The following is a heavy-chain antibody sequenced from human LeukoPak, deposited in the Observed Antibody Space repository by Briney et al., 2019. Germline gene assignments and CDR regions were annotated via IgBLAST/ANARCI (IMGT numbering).Heavy chain of an antibody. D-gene: IGHD6-13*01. Sequence: SETLSLTCTVSGGSIRSYYWSWIRQPPGKGLEWIGYIYYSGSTNYNPSLKSRVTISVDTSKNQFSLKLSSVTAADTAVYYCALYSSSWYVLTHWGQGTLVTVSS. CDR1: GGSIRSYY. CDR2: IYYSGST. J-gene: IGHJ4*02. CDR3: ALYSSSWYVLTH. V-gene: IGHV4-59*08.